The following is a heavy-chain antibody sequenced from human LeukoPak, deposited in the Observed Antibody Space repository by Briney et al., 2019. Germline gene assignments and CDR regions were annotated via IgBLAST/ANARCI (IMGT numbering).Heavy chain of an antibody. CDR3: TSPFIVGGTYYHY. CDR2: IRSKANSYAT. Sequence: PGGSLRLSCAASGFTFSGSAMHWVRQASGKGLEWVGRIRSKANSYATAYAASVKGRFTISRDDSKNTAYMQMNSLKSEEKSVYYCTSPFIVGGTYYHYWGQGTLVTVSS. J-gene: IGHJ4*02. CDR1: GFTFSGSA. V-gene: IGHV3-73*01. D-gene: IGHD1-26*01.